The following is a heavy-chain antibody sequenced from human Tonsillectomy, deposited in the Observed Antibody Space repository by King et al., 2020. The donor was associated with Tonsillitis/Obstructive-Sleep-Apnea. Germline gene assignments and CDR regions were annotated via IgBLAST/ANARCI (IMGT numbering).Heavy chain of an antibody. D-gene: IGHD2-2*01. Sequence: VQLVESGGGVVQPGRSLRLSCAASGFTFSSYAMHWVRQAPGKGLEWVAVISYDGSNKYYADSVKGRFTISRDNSKNTLYLQMNSLRAEDTAVYYCARANSRYFLYCSSTSCYVYWFDPWGQGTLVTVSS. J-gene: IGHJ5*02. V-gene: IGHV3-30*01. CDR2: ISYDGSNK. CDR1: GFTFSSYA. CDR3: ARANSRYFLYCSSTSCYVYWFDP.